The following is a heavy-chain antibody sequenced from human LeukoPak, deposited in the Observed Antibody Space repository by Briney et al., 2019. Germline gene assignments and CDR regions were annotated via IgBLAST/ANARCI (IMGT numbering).Heavy chain of an antibody. V-gene: IGHV1-2*02. CDR3: ARWGRGYSNDY. CDR2: INPNSGDT. D-gene: IGHD5-18*01. J-gene: IGHJ4*02. CDR1: GYTFTDYY. Sequence: ASVKVSCKASGYTFTDYYMHWVRQAPGQGLEWMGWINPNSGDTNYAQKFQGRVTMTRDTSISTTYMELSRLRSDDTAAYYCARWGRGYSNDYWVQGTLVAVSS.